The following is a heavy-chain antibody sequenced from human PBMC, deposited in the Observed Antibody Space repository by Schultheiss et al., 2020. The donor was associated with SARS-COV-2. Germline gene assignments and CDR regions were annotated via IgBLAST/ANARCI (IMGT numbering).Heavy chain of an antibody. Sequence: GGSLRLSCAASGFTFSSYWMHWVRQAPGKGLVWVSRIDDDGTGTSYADSVKGRFTISRDNAKNTLYLQMNSLRAEDTAVYYCARERGYGDYYYYYYGMDVWGQGTTVTVSS. D-gene: IGHD4-17*01. CDR3: ARERGYGDYYYYYYGMDV. CDR1: GFTFSSYW. J-gene: IGHJ6*02. CDR2: IDDDGTGT. V-gene: IGHV3-74*01.